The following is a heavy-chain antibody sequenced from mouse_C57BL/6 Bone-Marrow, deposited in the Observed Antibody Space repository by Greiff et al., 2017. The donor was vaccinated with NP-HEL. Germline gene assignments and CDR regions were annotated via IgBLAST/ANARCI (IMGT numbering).Heavy chain of an antibody. J-gene: IGHJ2*01. V-gene: IGHV5-6*01. CDR3: ARHPRWPRDY. CDR2: ISSGGSYT. CDR1: GFTFSSYG. Sequence: EVKLVESGGDLVKPGGSLKLSCAASGFTFSSYGMSWVRQTPGKRLEWVATISSGGSYTYYPDSVKGRFTISRDNAKNTLYLQRSSLKSEDTAMYYCARHPRWPRDYWGQGTTLTVSS. D-gene: IGHD2-3*01.